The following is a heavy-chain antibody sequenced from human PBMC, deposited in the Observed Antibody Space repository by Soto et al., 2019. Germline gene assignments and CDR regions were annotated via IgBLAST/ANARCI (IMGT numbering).Heavy chain of an antibody. CDR2: ISGSGGST. V-gene: IGHV3-23*01. Sequence: GGSLRLSCAASGFTFSSYAMSWVRQAPGKGLEWVSAISGSGGSTYYADSVKGRFTISRDNSKNTLYLQMNSLRAEDTAVYYCAKPRGATIVVVPGSIQEYYFDYWGQGTLVTVSS. CDR1: GFTFSSYA. J-gene: IGHJ4*02. CDR3: AKPRGATIVVVPGSIQEYYFDY. D-gene: IGHD2-2*01.